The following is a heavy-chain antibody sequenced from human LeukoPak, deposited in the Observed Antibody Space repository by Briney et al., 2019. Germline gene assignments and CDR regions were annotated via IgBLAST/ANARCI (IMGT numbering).Heavy chain of an antibody. D-gene: IGHD4-17*01. CDR3: ASKLTSGY. Sequence: GSLRLPCLVSGFTVTSNYMSWVRQAPGKGLEWVSVIYSGGTTNYADSVKGRFTVYRDNTKNTLYLQMNSLRAEDTAVYYCASKLTSGYWGQGTLVTVSS. V-gene: IGHV3-66*01. CDR2: IYSGGTT. J-gene: IGHJ4*02. CDR1: GFTVTSNY.